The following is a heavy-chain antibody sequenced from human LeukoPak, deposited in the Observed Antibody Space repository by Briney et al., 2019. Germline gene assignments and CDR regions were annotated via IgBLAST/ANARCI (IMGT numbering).Heavy chain of an antibody. D-gene: IGHD2-15*01. CDR2: IIPIFGTA. J-gene: IGHJ5*02. CDR3: ASMAPLCSGGSCPHGNWFDP. V-gene: IGHV1-69*13. Sequence: ASVKVSCKASGGTFSSYAISWVRQAPGQGLEWMGGIIPIFGTANYAQKFQGRVTITADESTSTAYMELSSLRSEDTAVYYCASMAPLCSGGSCPHGNWFDPWAREPWSPSPQ. CDR1: GGTFSSYA.